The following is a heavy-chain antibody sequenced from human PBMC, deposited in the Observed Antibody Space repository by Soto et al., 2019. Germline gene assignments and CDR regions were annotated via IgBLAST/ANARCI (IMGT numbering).Heavy chain of an antibody. D-gene: IGHD2-8*02. Sequence: PSETLSLTCTVSGGSISSYSWSWIRQPPGKGLEWIGYIYYSGSTNYNPSLKSRVTITVDTSKNQFSLKLSSVTAADTAVYYCARGPTGWLDPWGQGTLVTVSS. CDR1: GGSISSYS. CDR2: IYYSGST. J-gene: IGHJ5*02. CDR3: ARGPTGWLDP. V-gene: IGHV4-59*01.